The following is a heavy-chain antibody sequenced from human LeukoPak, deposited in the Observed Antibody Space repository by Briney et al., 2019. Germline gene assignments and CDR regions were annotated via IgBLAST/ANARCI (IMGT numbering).Heavy chain of an antibody. CDR3: TRAVFDWSVRFDY. CDR2: IRSKAYGGTT. J-gene: IGHJ4*02. V-gene: IGHV3-49*05. Sequence: KPGGSLRLSCTASGFTFGDYAMSWFRQAPGKGLEWVGFIRSKAYGGTTEYAASVKGRFTISRDDYKSIAYLQMNSLKTEDTAVYYCTRAVFDWSVRFDYWGQGTLVTVSS. D-gene: IGHD3-9*01. CDR1: GFTFGDYA.